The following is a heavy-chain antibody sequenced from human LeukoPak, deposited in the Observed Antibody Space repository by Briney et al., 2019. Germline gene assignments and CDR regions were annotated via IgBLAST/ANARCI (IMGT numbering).Heavy chain of an antibody. CDR3: ARDNGWLQLRDAFDI. Sequence: GGSLRLSCAASGFTFSSYAMHWVRQAPGKGLEWVAVISYDGSNKYYADSVKGRFTISRDNSKNTLYLQMNSLRAEDTAVYYCARDNGWLQLRDAFDIWGQGTMVTVSS. CDR1: GFTFSSYA. CDR2: ISYDGSNK. J-gene: IGHJ3*02. D-gene: IGHD5-24*01. V-gene: IGHV3-30*01.